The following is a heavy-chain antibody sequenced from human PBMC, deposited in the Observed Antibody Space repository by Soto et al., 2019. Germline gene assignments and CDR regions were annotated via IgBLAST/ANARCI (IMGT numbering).Heavy chain of an antibody. Sequence: GESLKISCAASGFTFSSYAMSWVRQAPGKGLEWVSAISGSGGSTYYADSVKGRFTISRDNSKNTLYLQMNSLRAEDTAVYYCAKATDKQLVEYFQHWGQGTLVTVSS. V-gene: IGHV3-23*01. J-gene: IGHJ1*01. CDR1: GFTFSSYA. D-gene: IGHD6-6*01. CDR3: AKATDKQLVEYFQH. CDR2: ISGSGGST.